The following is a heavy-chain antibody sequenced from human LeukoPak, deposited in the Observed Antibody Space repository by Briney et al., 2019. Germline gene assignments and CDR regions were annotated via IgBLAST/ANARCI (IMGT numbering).Heavy chain of an antibody. CDR2: ISNGSSYI. Sequence: GGSLRLSCAGSGFTFSRYSMNWVRQAPGKGLEWVSSISNGSSYIYYADSVQGRFTISRDNGKNSLYLQMNSLRADDTAVYYCVSSHHGSGTYRPFDYRGQGTLVTVSS. D-gene: IGHD3-10*01. J-gene: IGHJ4*02. CDR3: VSSHHGSGTYRPFDY. V-gene: IGHV3-21*01. CDR1: GFTFSRYS.